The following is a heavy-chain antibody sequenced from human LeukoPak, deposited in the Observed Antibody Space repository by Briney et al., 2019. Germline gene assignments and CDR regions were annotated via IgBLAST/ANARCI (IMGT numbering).Heavy chain of an antibody. CDR3: AREETQQLVGGLDY. D-gene: IGHD6-13*01. J-gene: IGHJ4*02. Sequence: HPGRSLRLSCAASGSTFSSYGMHWVRQAPGKGLEWVAVISYDGSNKYYADSVKGRFTISRDNSKNTLYLQMNSLRAEDTAVYYCAREETQQLVGGLDYWGQGTLVTVSS. CDR1: GSTFSSYG. CDR2: ISYDGSNK. V-gene: IGHV3-30*03.